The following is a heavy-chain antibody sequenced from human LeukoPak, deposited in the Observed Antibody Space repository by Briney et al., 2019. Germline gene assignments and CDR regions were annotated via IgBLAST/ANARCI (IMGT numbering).Heavy chain of an antibody. CDR1: GFIFTDYG. D-gene: IGHD4-11*01. CDR3: AKDAQRGFDYSNSFQY. J-gene: IGHJ4*02. CDR2: IWSDATNM. Sequence: GGSLRLSCAASGFIFTDYGFHWVRQAPGKGLEWVAAIWSDATNMFYANSVKGRFFIQRDDYQNTVYLEMSSLRAEDTAVYYCAKDAQRGFDYSNSFQYWDQGSLVTVSS. V-gene: IGHV3-33*06.